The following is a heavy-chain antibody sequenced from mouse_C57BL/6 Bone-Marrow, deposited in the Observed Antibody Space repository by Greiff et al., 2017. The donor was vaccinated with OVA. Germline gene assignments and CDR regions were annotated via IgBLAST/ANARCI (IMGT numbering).Heavy chain of an antibody. CDR1: GYTFTDYN. J-gene: IGHJ4*01. V-gene: IGHV1-18*01. CDR3: ARNGYYVGYAMDY. CDR2: INPNNGGT. D-gene: IGHD2-3*01. Sequence: EVKLMESGPELVKPGASVKIPCKASGYTFTDYNMDWVKQSHGKSLEWIGDINPNNGGTIYNQKFKGKATLTVDKSSSTAYMELRSLTSEDTAVYYGARNGYYVGYAMDYWGQGTSLTVSS.